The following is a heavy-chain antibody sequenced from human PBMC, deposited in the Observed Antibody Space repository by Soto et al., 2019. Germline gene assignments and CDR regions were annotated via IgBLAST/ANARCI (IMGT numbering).Heavy chain of an antibody. V-gene: IGHV3-30*18. CDR3: AKVLGYCSSSSCSRDSYYYYGMDV. J-gene: IGHJ6*02. D-gene: IGHD2-15*01. Sequence: PGGSLRLSCAASGFTFSTYGMHWVRQAPGKGLEWVAVMSYDGSNKYYGDSVKGRFTISRDNSKNTLFLQMNSLRAEDTAVYYCAKVLGYCSSSSCSRDSYYYYGMDVWGQGTTVTVSS. CDR2: MSYDGSNK. CDR1: GFTFSTYG.